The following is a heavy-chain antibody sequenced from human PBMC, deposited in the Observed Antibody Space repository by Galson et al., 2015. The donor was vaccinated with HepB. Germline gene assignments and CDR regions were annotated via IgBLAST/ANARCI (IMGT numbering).Heavy chain of an antibody. CDR2: INAGNGNT. V-gene: IGHV1-3*01. Sequence: SVKVSCKASGYTFTSYAMHWVRQAPGQRLEWMGWINAGNGNTKYSQKFQGRVTITRDTSASTAYMELSSLRSEDTAVYYCARDRVSGYDFYFDYWGQGTLVTVSS. D-gene: IGHD5-12*01. CDR1: GYTFTSYA. J-gene: IGHJ4*02. CDR3: ARDRVSGYDFYFDY.